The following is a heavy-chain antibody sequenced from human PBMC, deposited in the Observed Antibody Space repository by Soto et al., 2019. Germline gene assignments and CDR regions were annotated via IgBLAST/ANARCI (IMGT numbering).Heavy chain of an antibody. CDR1: GFTFSSYG. CDR2: ISYDGSNK. Sequence: TGGSLRLSCAASGFTFSSYGMHWVRQAPGKGLEWVAVISYDGSNKYYADSVKGRFTISRDNSKNTLYLQMNSLRAEDTAVYYCAKSDPSSVGPNFDYWGQGTLVTVSS. CDR3: AKSDPSSVGPNFDY. V-gene: IGHV3-30*18. D-gene: IGHD2-15*01. J-gene: IGHJ4*02.